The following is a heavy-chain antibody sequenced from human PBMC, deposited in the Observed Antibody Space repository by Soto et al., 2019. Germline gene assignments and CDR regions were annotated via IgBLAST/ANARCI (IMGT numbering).Heavy chain of an antibody. Sequence: SVKVSCKASGGTFSSYAISWVRQAPGQGLEWMGGIIPIFGTANYAQKFQGRVTITADESTSTAYMELSSLRSEDTAVYYCARDGLYSGGNPYYFDHWGQGTLVTVSS. CDR1: GGTFSSYA. CDR3: ARDGLYSGGNPYYFDH. D-gene: IGHD2-15*01. V-gene: IGHV1-69*13. J-gene: IGHJ4*02. CDR2: IIPIFGTA.